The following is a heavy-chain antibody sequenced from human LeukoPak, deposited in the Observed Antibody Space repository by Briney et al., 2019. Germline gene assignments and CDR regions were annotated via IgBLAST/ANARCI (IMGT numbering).Heavy chain of an antibody. CDR3: ARDRAFGGVIGAFDI. CDR2: IKQDGSEK. J-gene: IGHJ3*02. V-gene: IGHV3-7*01. Sequence: GGSLRLSCAASGFTFSSHWMSWVRQAPGKGLEWVANIKQDGSEKYYVDSVKGRFTISRDNAKNSLYLQMNSLRAEDTAVYYCARDRAFGGVIGAFDIWGQGTMVTVSS. D-gene: IGHD3-16*01. CDR1: GFTFSSHW.